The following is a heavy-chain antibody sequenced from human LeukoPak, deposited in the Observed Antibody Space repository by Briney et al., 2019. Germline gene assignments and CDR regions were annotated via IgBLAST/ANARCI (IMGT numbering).Heavy chain of an antibody. Sequence: AGGSLRLSCAASGFTFSSYAMSWVRQAPGKGLEWVSAISGSGGSTYYADSVKGRFTISRGNSKNTLYLQMNSLRAEDTAVYYCAVPHYDILTGYYPYWGQGTLVTVSS. CDR1: GFTFSSYA. D-gene: IGHD3-9*01. CDR3: AVPHYDILTGYYPY. J-gene: IGHJ4*02. V-gene: IGHV3-23*01. CDR2: ISGSGGST.